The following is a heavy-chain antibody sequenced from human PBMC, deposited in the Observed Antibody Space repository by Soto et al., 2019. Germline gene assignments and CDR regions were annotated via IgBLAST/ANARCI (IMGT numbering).Heavy chain of an antibody. V-gene: IGHV1-69*13. D-gene: IGHD1-26*01. CDR1: GGTFISYA. CDR3: ARGRVGGSCYYDY. CDR2: IIPIFGTA. Sequence: SVKVSCKASGGTFISYAISWVRQAPGKGLEWMGGIIPIFGTANYAQKFQGRVTITADESTSTAYMELSSLRSEDTAVYYCARGRVGGSCYYDYWGQGTLVTVSS. J-gene: IGHJ4*02.